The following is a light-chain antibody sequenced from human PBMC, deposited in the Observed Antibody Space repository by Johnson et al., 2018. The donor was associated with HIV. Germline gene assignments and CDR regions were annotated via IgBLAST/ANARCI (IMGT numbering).Light chain of an antibody. CDR1: SSNIGNNY. V-gene: IGLV1-51*02. CDR2: ENN. CDR3: GTWDSSLSADV. J-gene: IGLJ1*01. Sequence: QAVLTQPPSVSAAPGQKVTISCSGSSSNIGNNYVSWYQQLPGTAPKLLIYENNKRPSGIPDRFSGSKSATSAALGITGLRTGDEADYYCGTWDSSLSADVFGTGTKVTVL.